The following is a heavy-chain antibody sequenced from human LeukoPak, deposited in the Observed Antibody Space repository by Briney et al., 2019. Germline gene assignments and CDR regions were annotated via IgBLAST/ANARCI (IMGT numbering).Heavy chain of an antibody. J-gene: IGHJ4*02. CDR1: GDSITSHSW. CDR2: AHHGGAS. D-gene: IGHD6-19*01. Sequence: SGTLSLTCAVSGDSITSHSWWSWVRQPPGKGLEWIGEAHHGGASNYDPSLESRVTISVDKSKNRFSLNLRSVTAADTATYYCASHVTVLGTRGFDFWGRGTLVTVS. CDR3: ASHVTVLGTRGFDF. V-gene: IGHV4-4*02.